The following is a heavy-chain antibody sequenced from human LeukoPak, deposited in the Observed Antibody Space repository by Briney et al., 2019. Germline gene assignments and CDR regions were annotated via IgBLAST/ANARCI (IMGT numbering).Heavy chain of an antibody. D-gene: IGHD6-13*01. CDR3: ARQIASAGTAGFDF. V-gene: IGHV4-4*07. Sequence: PSETLSLTCTVSGGSISSYYWSWIRQPAGKGLEWIGRIYSTGSTNYNPSLKSRVTMSVDTSKNQFSLRLRSVTVADTAVYYCARQIASAGTAGFDFWGQGALVTVSS. CDR1: GGSISSYY. CDR2: IYSTGST. J-gene: IGHJ4*02.